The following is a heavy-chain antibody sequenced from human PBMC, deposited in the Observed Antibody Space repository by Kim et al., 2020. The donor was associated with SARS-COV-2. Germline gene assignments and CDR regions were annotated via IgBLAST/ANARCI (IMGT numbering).Heavy chain of an antibody. CDR2: IYYSGST. V-gene: IGHV4-59*01. J-gene: IGHJ4*02. CDR3: ARAYRTMVRGVFDY. CDR1: GGSISSYY. Sequence: SETLSLTCTVSGGSISSYYWSWIRQPPGKGLEWIGYIYYSGSTNYNPSLKSRVTISVDTSKNQFSLKLSSVTAADTAVYYCARAYRTMVRGVFDYWGQGTLVTVSS. D-gene: IGHD3-10*01.